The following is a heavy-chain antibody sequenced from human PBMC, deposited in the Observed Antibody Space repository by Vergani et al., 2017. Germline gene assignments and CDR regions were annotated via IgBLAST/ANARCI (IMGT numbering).Heavy chain of an antibody. J-gene: IGHJ4*02. CDR1: GYSVGSGYY. CDR2: VHRNGNT. Sequence: QVDLQESGPGLVKSSETLSLNCAVSGYSVGSGYYWGWIRQPPGRGLEWIGCVHRNGNTYYTSSLRSRATISRDTSNHQFSLRLTSVTAADPAVYYCARQNPYGSAHVDFWGRGVLVTVSA. CDR3: ARQNPYGSAHVDF. V-gene: IGHV4-38-2*01. D-gene: IGHD3-10*01.